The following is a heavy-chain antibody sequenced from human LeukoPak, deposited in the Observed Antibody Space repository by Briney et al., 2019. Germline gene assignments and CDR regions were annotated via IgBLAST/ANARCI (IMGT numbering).Heavy chain of an antibody. CDR3: ARWRWIITGTTFGWFDP. CDR1: GGSISSSSYY. D-gene: IGHD1-7*01. V-gene: IGHV4-39*07. CDR2: IYYSGST. Sequence: SETLSLTCTVSGGSISSSSYYRGWIRQPPGKGLEWIGSIYYSGSTYYNPSLKSRVTISVDTSKNQFSLKLSSVTAADTAVYYCARWRWIITGTTFGWFDPWGQGTLVTVSS. J-gene: IGHJ5*02.